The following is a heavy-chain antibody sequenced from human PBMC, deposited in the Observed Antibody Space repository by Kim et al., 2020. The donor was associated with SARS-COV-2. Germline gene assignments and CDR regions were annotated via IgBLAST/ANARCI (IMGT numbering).Heavy chain of an antibody. CDR3: ARIPDIAARPYYYGMDV. D-gene: IGHD6-6*01. V-gene: IGHV4-61*01. Sequence: SETLSLTCTVSGGSVSSGSYYWSWIRQPPGKGLEWIGYIYYSGSTNYNPSLKSRVTISVDTSKNQFSLKLSSVTAADTAVYYCARIPDIAARPYYYGMDVWGQGTTVTVSS. CDR2: IYYSGST. J-gene: IGHJ6*02. CDR1: GGSVSSGSYY.